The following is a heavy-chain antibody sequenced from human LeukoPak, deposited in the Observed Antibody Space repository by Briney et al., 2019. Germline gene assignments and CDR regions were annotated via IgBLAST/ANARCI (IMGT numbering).Heavy chain of an antibody. CDR1: GGSISSSGYY. J-gene: IGHJ4*02. CDR2: IYYSGST. CDR3: ARGRVLLWFGELGR. V-gene: IGHV4-39*01. D-gene: IGHD3-10*01. Sequence: SETLSLTCTVSGGSISSSGYYWGWIRQPPGKGLEWIGSIYYSGSTYYNPSLKSRVTISVDTSKNQFSLKLSSVTAADTAVYYCARGRVLLWFGELGRWGQGTLVTVSS.